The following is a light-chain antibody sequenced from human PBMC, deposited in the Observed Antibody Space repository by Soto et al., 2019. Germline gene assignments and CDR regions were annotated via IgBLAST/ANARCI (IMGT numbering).Light chain of an antibody. V-gene: IGKV1-5*03. Sequence: DIQMTQSPSTLSAYVGDRVIITCRASQSISSWLAWYQQKPGKAPKLLIYKASSLETGVPSRFSGSGSGTEFTLSISSLQPDDFATYYCQQYNSNPLTFGGGTKVEIK. CDR3: QQYNSNPLT. J-gene: IGKJ4*01. CDR1: QSISSW. CDR2: KAS.